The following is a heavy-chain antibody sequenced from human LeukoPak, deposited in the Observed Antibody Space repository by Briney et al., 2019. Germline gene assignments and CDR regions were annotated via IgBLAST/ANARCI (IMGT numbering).Heavy chain of an antibody. CDR1: GGTFSSYA. Sequence: ASVKVSCKASGGTFSSYAISWVRQAPGHGLEWMGGIIPIFGTANYAQKFQGRVTITADESTSTAYMELSSLRSEDTAVYYCAREDQEGYCSSTSCPFGPWGQGTLVTVSS. V-gene: IGHV1-69*13. J-gene: IGHJ5*02. D-gene: IGHD2-2*01. CDR2: IIPIFGTA. CDR3: AREDQEGYCSSTSCPFGP.